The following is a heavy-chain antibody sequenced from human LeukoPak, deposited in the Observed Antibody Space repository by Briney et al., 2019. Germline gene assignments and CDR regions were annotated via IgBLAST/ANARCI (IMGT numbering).Heavy chain of an antibody. J-gene: IGHJ4*02. D-gene: IGHD6-19*01. CDR2: IYYSGST. V-gene: IGHV4-59*01. CDR3: AKYSSGWLIDS. CDR1: SGSISTYY. Sequence: PSETLSLTCAVSSGSISTYYWTWIRQPPGKGLEWIGYIYYSGSTNYNPSLKSRVTISIDTSKNQFSLKLSSVTAADTAVYYCAKYSSGWLIDSWGQGTLVTVSS.